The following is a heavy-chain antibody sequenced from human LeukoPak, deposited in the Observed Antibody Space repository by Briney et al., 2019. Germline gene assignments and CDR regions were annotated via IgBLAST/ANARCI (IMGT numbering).Heavy chain of an antibody. CDR1: GYTFTGYY. CDR3: ARSPYYGSGSHVGY. V-gene: IGHV1-2*02. CDR2: INPNSGGT. Sequence: ASVKVSCKASGYTFTGYYMHWVRQAPGQGLEWMGWINPNSGGTNYAQKFQGRVTMTRDTSISTAYMGLGRPRSDDTAVYYCARSPYYGSGSHVGYWGQGTLVTVSS. D-gene: IGHD3-10*01. J-gene: IGHJ4*02.